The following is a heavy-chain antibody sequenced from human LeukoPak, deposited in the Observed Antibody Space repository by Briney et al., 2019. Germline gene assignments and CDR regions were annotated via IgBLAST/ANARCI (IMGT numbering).Heavy chain of an antibody. CDR3: ARHPIAAGGAYNWFDP. V-gene: IGHV5-51*01. J-gene: IGHJ5*02. CDR1: GYSFTSHW. D-gene: IGHD6-13*01. CDR2: IYPRDSNT. Sequence: GESLKISCKGSGYGSGYSFTSHWIAWVRQMPGKSLEWMGIIYPRDSNTIYSPSFQGQATISVDTSINTAYLQWISLKASDTAMYYCARHPIAAGGAYNWFDPWGQGTLVTVSS.